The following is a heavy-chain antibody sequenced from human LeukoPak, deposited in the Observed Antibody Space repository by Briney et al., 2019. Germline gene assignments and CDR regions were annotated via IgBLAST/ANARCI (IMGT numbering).Heavy chain of an antibody. CDR2: ISSSSNTI. J-gene: IGHJ4*02. D-gene: IGHD2-2*01. CDR3: ARDPPYCSSNSCYLDY. Sequence: GGSLRLSCVASGFTFSSYSMNWVRQSPGKGLEWVSYISSSSNTIYYADSVKGRFTISRDNANNSLYLQMNSLRAEDTAVYYCARDPPYCSSNSCYLDYWGQGTLVTVSS. V-gene: IGHV3-48*01. CDR1: GFTFSSYS.